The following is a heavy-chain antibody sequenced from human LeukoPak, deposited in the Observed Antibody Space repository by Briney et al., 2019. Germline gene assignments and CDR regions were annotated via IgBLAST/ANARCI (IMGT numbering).Heavy chain of an antibody. V-gene: IGHV3-23*01. CDR2: ISGSGGST. J-gene: IGHJ4*02. CDR3: ASARGDSYFDY. Sequence: PWGSLRLSCAASGFTFITYAMSWVRQAPGKGREWVSAISGSGGSTYYADSVKGRFTISRDNSKNTLYLQMNSLRVEDTAVYYCASARGDSYFDYWGQGTLVTVSS. D-gene: IGHD6-6*01. CDR1: GFTFITYA.